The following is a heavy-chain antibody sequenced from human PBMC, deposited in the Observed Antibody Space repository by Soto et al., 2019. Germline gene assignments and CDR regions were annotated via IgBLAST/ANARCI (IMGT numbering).Heavy chain of an antibody. J-gene: IGHJ6*02. CDR3: ARETAPGSSSSGTFTYGMDV. CDR2: INPSGGST. D-gene: IGHD6-6*01. V-gene: IGHV1-46*01. Sequence: ASVKVSFKSSGCTFTSYYMHWVRQALGQGLEWMGIINPSGGSTSYEQKFQGRVTITTDKSTSTAYIALSSLRTEETAVYYCARETAPGSSSSGTFTYGMDVWGQGTTVTVSS. CDR1: GCTFTSYY.